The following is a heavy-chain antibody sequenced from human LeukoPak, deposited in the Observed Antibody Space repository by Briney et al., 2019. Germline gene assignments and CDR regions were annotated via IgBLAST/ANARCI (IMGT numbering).Heavy chain of an antibody. CDR1: GFTFSGYC. J-gene: IGHJ4*02. D-gene: IGHD2-15*01. Sequence: GGSLRLSCAVSGFTFSGYCMSWVRQAPGKGLEWVANIKQDGSEKNYVDSVKGRFTISRDNAKNSLYLQMNSLRAEDTAVYYCARDRGWGCRSGGSCGTYYFDCWGQGTLVTVSS. CDR3: ARDRGWGCRSGGSCGTYYFDC. CDR2: IKQDGSEK. V-gene: IGHV3-7*01.